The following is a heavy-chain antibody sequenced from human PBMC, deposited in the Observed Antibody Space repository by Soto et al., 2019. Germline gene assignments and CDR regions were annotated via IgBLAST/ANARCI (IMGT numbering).Heavy chain of an antibody. CDR3: ARDQEGYGPFDI. CDR1: GFTFSSYS. V-gene: IGHV3-48*02. D-gene: IGHD4-17*01. CDR2: ISSSSSTI. J-gene: IGHJ3*02. Sequence: GGPLRLSCAASGFTFSSYSMKWFRQAPGKGLEWVAYISSSSSTIYYADSVKGRFTISRDNAKNSLYLQMNSLRDEDTAVYYCARDQEGYGPFDIWGQGTMVTVSS.